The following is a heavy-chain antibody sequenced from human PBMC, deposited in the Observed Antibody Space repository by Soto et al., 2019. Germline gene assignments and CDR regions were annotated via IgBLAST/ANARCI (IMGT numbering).Heavy chain of an antibody. CDR3: AREGPAPYYYYGMDV. CDR2: ISAYNGNT. J-gene: IGHJ6*02. V-gene: IGHV1-18*01. Sequence: QVQLVQSGGEVKKPGASVKVSCKTSGYSFTTYGISWVRQAPGQGLEGMGWISAYNGNTNYAQKLQGRVTMTTDTSTSTAYLELRSLSSADTAVYYCAREGPAPYYYYGMDVWGQGSTVTVSS. CDR1: GYSFTTYG.